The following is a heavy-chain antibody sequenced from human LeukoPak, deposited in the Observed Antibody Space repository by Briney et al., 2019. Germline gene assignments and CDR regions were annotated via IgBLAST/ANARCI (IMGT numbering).Heavy chain of an antibody. D-gene: IGHD3-16*02. J-gene: IGHJ5*02. V-gene: IGHV3-23*01. CDR2: ISGSGGST. CDR3: AKASTVWGSYPNWFDA. CDR1: GFTFSSYA. Sequence: GGSLRLSCAASGFTFSSYAMSWVRQAPGKGLEWVSAISGSGGSTYYADSVKGRFTISRDNSKNTLYLQMNSLRAEDTAVYYCAKASTVWGSYPNWFDAWGQGTLVTVSS.